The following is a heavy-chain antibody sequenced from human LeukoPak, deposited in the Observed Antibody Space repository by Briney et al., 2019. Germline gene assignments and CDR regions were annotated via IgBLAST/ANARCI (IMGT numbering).Heavy chain of an antibody. Sequence: AGGSLRLSCAASGFTFSSYSMNWVRQAPGKGLEWVSSISSSSSYIYYADSVKGRFTISRDNAKNSLYLQMNSLRAEDTAVYYCARVRSGDRDFDYWGQGTLVTVSS. CDR3: ARVRSGDRDFDY. J-gene: IGHJ4*02. CDR2: ISSSSSYI. D-gene: IGHD4-17*01. V-gene: IGHV3-21*01. CDR1: GFTFSSYS.